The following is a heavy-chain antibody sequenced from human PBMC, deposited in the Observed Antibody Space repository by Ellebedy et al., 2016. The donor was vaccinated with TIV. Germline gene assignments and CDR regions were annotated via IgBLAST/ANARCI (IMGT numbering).Heavy chain of an antibody. J-gene: IGHJ3*02. D-gene: IGHD6-19*01. V-gene: IGHV3-30*18. CDR3: AKGGIAVAGSDAFDI. CDR2: ISYDGSNK. Sequence: GESLKISXAASGFTFSSYGMHWVRQAPGKGLEWVAVISYDGSNKYYADSVKGRFTISRDNSKNTLYLQMNSLRAEDTAVYYCAKGGIAVAGSDAFDIWGQGTMVTVSS. CDR1: GFTFSSYG.